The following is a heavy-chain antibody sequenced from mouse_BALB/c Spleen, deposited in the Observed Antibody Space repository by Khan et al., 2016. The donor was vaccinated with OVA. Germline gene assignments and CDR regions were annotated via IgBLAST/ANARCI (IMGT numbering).Heavy chain of an antibody. CDR1: GYTFTSYD. CDR2: IFPGDGTT. CDR3: ARRRGSMDY. V-gene: IGHV1S56*01. Sequence: QVQLQQSGAEVVKSGASVKLSCKASGYTFTSYDLNWVRQRPEQGLEWIGWIFPGDGTTKYNEKFKGKATLTTDKSSSTAYIQLSRLTSEDSGVYFCARRRGSMDYWGQGTSVTVSS. J-gene: IGHJ4*01.